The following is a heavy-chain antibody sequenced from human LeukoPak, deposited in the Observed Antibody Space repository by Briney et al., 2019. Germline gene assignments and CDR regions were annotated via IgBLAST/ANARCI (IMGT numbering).Heavy chain of an antibody. J-gene: IGHJ4*02. CDR2: INPGSGGT. D-gene: IGHD3-22*01. CDR3: ARDLLPPDSSGYFRLAY. CDR1: GYTFTGYY. V-gene: IGHV1-2*06. Sequence: ASVNVSFTASGYTFTGYYIHWVRQAPGQGLEWMGRINPGSGGTNYAQKFQGRVAMTRDTSISTAYMGLSRLRSDDTAVYYCARDLLPPDSSGYFRLAYWGQGTLVTVSS.